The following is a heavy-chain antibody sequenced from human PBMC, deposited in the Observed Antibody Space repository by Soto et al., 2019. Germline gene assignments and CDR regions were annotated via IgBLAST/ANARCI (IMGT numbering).Heavy chain of an antibody. CDR1: GFTFSSYS. V-gene: IGHV3-21*01. J-gene: IGHJ6*02. Sequence: LRLSCAASGFTFSSYSMNWVRQAPGKGLEWVSSISSSSSYIYYADSVKGRFTISRDNAKNSLYLQMNSLRAEDTAVYYCARRGDSYYYYGMDVWGQGTTVTVSS. CDR3: ARRGDSYYYYGMDV. CDR2: ISSSSSYI. D-gene: IGHD3-16*01.